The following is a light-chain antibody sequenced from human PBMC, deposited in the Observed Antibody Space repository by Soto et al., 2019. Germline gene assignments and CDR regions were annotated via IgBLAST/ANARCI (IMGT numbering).Light chain of an antibody. Sequence: QSVLTQPPSVSAAPGQKVTISCSGSSSNIGNNYVSWYQQLPGTAPKLLIYDNIKRPSGIPDRFSGSKSGTSATLGITGLQTGDEADYYCGTWDSSLSAYVFGTGTKV. CDR2: DNI. J-gene: IGLJ1*01. CDR1: SSNIGNNY. CDR3: GTWDSSLSAYV. V-gene: IGLV1-51*01.